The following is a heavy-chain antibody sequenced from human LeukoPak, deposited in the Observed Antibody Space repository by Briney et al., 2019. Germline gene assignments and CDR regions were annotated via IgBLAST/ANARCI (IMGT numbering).Heavy chain of an antibody. Sequence: PSETLSLTCSVSGASVRSNNWNWIRQPPGKGLEWIGYGYQTGRTSYNPSLNSRVTISVDTSKNQFSLKLTSVTAAVTAIYYCARDSAQAGVSDFWGHGTLVIVSS. CDR2: GYQTGRT. CDR3: ARDSAQAGVSDF. J-gene: IGHJ4*01. V-gene: IGHV4-59*02. D-gene: IGHD3-10*01. CDR1: GASVRSNN.